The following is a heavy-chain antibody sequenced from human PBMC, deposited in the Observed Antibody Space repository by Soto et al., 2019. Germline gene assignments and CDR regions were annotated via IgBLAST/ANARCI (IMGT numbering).Heavy chain of an antibody. J-gene: IGHJ6*02. CDR2: IIPIFGTA. D-gene: IGHD3-3*01. V-gene: IGHV1-69*13. CDR1: GGTFSSYA. Sequence: SVKVSCKASGGTFSSYAISWVRQAPGQGLEWMGGIIPIFGTANYAQKFQGRVTITADESTSTAYMELSSLRSEDTAVYYCAITIFGVVILNYYGMDAWGQGTTVTVSS. CDR3: AITIFGVVILNYYGMDA.